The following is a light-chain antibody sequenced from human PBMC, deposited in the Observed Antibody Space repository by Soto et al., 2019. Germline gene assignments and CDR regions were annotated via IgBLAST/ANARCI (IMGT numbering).Light chain of an antibody. V-gene: IGKV1-17*01. CDR2: AAS. Sequence: DIPMTQSASSLSASIADRVTITWRASQDIRNDLGWYQQKPGKAPKRLIYAASSLQSGVPSRFSGSGYGTDFNLTISSLQTEDFAAYYCQQPNSFPITFGQGTRLEIK. CDR1: QDIRND. J-gene: IGKJ5*01. CDR3: QQPNSFPIT.